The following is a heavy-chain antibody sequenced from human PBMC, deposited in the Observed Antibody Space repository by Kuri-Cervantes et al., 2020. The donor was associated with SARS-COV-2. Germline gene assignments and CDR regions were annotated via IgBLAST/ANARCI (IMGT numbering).Heavy chain of an antibody. Sequence: GGSLRLSCAASGFTFNRHPMNWVRQAPGKGLEWVSYIHNSLDVIYYAESVRGRFTISRDNARNSLYLQMNSLRVDDTAVYYCTRDQRSGNMDVWGQGTTVTVSS. CDR1: GFTFNRHP. CDR2: IHNSLDVI. D-gene: IGHD6-25*01. V-gene: IGHV3-48*04. J-gene: IGHJ6*02. CDR3: TRDQRSGNMDV.